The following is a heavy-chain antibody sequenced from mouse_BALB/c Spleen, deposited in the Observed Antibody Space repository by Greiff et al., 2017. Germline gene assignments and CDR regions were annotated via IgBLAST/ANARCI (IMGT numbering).Heavy chain of an antibody. CDR1: GDSITSGY. CDR3: ARYEGGYYWYFDV. V-gene: IGHV3-8*02. Sequence: DVKLVESGPSLVKPSQTLSLTCSVTGDSITSGYWNWIRKFPGNKLEYMGYISYSGSTYYNPSLKSRISITRDTSKNQYYLQLNSVTTEDTATYYCARYEGGYYWYFDVWGAGTTVTVSS. J-gene: IGHJ1*01. CDR2: ISYSGST. D-gene: IGHD1-1*02.